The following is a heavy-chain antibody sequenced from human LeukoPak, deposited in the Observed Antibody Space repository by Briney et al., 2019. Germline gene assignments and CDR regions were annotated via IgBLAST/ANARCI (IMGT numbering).Heavy chain of an antibody. CDR2: VNGNGGST. J-gene: IGHJ4*02. Sequence: PGGSLRLSCAASGFSFSTYAMSWVRQAPGKGLEWVSGVNGNGGSTSYADSVKGRFTIFRDNAKNSLYLQMNSLRAEDTAVYYCARDDGPGPSGYYFDYWGQGTLVTVSS. CDR3: ARDDGPGPSGYYFDY. CDR1: GFSFSTYA. D-gene: IGHD1-26*01. V-gene: IGHV3-23*01.